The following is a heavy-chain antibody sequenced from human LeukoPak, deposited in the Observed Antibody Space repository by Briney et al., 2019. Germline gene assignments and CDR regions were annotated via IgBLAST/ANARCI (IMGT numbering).Heavy chain of an antibody. CDR3: ARPQLGATMN. V-gene: IGHV4-39*01. D-gene: IGHD1-1*01. Sequence: SETLSLTCTVSGGSISSSSYYWGWIRQPPGKGLEWIGTIYYSGSTYYNPSLKSRVTISVDTSKNQFSLKLSSVTAADTAVYYCARPQLGATMNWGQGNPVTVSS. J-gene: IGHJ4*02. CDR1: GGSISSSSYY. CDR2: IYYSGST.